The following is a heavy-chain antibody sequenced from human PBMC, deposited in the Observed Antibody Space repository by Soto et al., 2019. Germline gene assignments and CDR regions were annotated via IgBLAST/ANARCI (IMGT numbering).Heavy chain of an antibody. CDR2: ASYDGSNK. V-gene: IGHV3-30*18. J-gene: IGHJ4*02. CDR1: GFTFSSFG. Sequence: QVQLVESGGGVVQPGRSLRLSCAASGFTFSSFGMHWVRQAPGKGLEWLAVASYDGSNKYYADSVKGRFTISRDNSKKTLDLQMNSLRAEDTAMYYCANGLKQQYYFDDWGQATLVTVSS. D-gene: IGHD6-13*01. CDR3: ANGLKQQYYFDD.